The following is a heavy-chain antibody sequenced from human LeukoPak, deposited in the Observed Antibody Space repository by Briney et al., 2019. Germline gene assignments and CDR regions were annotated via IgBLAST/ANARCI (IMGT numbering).Heavy chain of an antibody. CDR3: ARAWGLRPLDY. D-gene: IGHD1-26*01. Sequence: PSETLSLTCTVSGGSVSSGSYYWSWIRQPPGQGLEWIGYIYYSGSTNYNPSHKSRVTISVDTSKNQFSLKLSSVTAADTAVYYCARAWGLRPLDYWGQGTLVTVSS. J-gene: IGHJ4*02. CDR2: IYYSGST. V-gene: IGHV4-61*01. CDR1: GGSVSSGSYY.